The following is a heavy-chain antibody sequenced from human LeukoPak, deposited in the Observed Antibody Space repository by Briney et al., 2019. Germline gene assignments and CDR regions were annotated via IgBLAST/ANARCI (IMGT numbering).Heavy chain of an antibody. V-gene: IGHV4-30-4*08. CDR3: ASGPTMRGIVVVPAAIVS. CDR1: GGSISSGDYY. J-gene: IGHJ4*02. D-gene: IGHD2-2*01. CDR2: IYYSGST. Sequence: PSQTLSLTCTVSGGSISSGDYYWGWIRQPPGKGLEWIGYIYYSGSTYYNPSLKSRVTISVDTSKNQFSLKLSSVTAADTAVYYCASGPTMRGIVVVPAAIVSXGQGTLVTVSS.